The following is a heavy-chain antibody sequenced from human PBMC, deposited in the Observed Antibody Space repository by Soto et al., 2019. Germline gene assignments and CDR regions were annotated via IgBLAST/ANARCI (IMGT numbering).Heavy chain of an antibody. CDR3: ASKSPYLRRFSSGYYAFDI. CDR2: ISSSSSYT. Sequence: GGSLRLSCAASGFTFSDYYMSWIRQAPGKGLEWVSYISSSSSYTNYADSVKGRFTISRDNVKNSLYLQMNSLRAEDTAVYYCASKSPYLRRFSSGYYAFDIWGQGTMVTVSS. V-gene: IGHV3-11*06. D-gene: IGHD3-22*01. CDR1: GFTFSDYY. J-gene: IGHJ3*02.